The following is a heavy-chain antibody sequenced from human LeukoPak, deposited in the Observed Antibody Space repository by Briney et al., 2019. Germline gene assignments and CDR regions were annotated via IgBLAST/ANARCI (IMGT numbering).Heavy chain of an antibody. V-gene: IGHV3-23*01. CDR2: ISNSGGTT. CDR3: AKATGYLF. J-gene: IGHJ4*02. D-gene: IGHD1-14*01. Sequence: PGGSLRLSCAASGFTFSSYAMSWVRQAPGKGLEWVSTISNSGGTTYYADSVKGRFTISRDDSENTLYLQMNSLRAEDTAVYYCAKATGYLFWGPGTLVTVSS. CDR1: GFTFSSYA.